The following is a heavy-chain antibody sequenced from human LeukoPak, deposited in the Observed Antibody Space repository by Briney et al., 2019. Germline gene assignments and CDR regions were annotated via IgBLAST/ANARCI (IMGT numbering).Heavy chain of an antibody. J-gene: IGHJ4*02. D-gene: IGHD6-19*01. CDR2: ISAYSGNT. CDR1: GYTFTGYY. V-gene: IGHV1-18*04. CDR3: ARAEGIAVAPPDY. Sequence: ASVKVSCKASGYTFTGYYMHWVRQAPGQGLEWMGWISAYSGNTNYAQKLQGRVTMTTDTSTSTAYMELRSLRSDDTAVYYCARAEGIAVAPPDYWGQGTLVTVSS.